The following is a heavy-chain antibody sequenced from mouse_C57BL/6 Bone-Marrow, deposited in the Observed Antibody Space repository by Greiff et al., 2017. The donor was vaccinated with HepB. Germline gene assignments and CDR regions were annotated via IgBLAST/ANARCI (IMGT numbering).Heavy chain of an antibody. Sequence: VQLQQPGAELVKPGASVKLSCKASGYTFTSYWMHWVKQRPGQGLEWIGMIHPNSGSTNYNEKFKSKATLTVDKSSSTAYMQLSSLTSEDSAVYYCARGGGKYDVGFAYWGQGTLVTVSA. CDR1: GYTFTSYW. CDR2: IHPNSGST. J-gene: IGHJ3*01. V-gene: IGHV1-64*01. D-gene: IGHD2-14*01. CDR3: ARGGGKYDVGFAY.